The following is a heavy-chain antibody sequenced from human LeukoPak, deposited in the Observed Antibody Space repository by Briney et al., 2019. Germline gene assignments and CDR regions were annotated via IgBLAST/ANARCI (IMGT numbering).Heavy chain of an antibody. V-gene: IGHV3-9*01. CDR2: ISWNSDRI. CDR3: ATYDSSGYQDAFDI. CDR1: GFTFDDYA. D-gene: IGHD3-22*01. Sequence: GGSLRLSCAASGFTFDDYAMHWVRQAPGKGLEWVSGISWNSDRIGYADSVKGRFTISRDNAKNSLYLQMNSLRAEDTAVYYCATYDSSGYQDAFDIWGQGTMVTVS. J-gene: IGHJ3*02.